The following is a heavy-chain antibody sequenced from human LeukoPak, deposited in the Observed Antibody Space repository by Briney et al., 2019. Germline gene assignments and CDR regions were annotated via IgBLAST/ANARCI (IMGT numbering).Heavy chain of an antibody. CDR2: IDYSGST. D-gene: IGHD2-2*01. CDR1: GGSISTYY. CDR3: ARRRTTGLSGYMDV. J-gene: IGHJ6*03. Sequence: SETLSLTCAVSGGSISTYYWSWIRQPPGKGPEWIGDIDYSGSTNYNPSLKSRVTISVGTSKNQFPLNLTSVTAADTAVYYCARRRTTGLSGYMDVWGKGTTVTVSS. V-gene: IGHV4-59*08.